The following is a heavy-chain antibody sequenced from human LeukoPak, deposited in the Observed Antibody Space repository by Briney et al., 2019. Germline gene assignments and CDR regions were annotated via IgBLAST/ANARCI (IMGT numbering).Heavy chain of an antibody. CDR2: ISGSGGST. D-gene: IGHD2-15*01. CDR3: AKTLGYCSGGSCYSGVIDY. J-gene: IGHJ4*02. V-gene: IGHV3-23*01. CDR1: GFTFSSYG. Sequence: PGGSLRLSCAASGFTFSSYGMSWVRQAPGKGLEWVSAISGSGGSTYYADSMKGRFTISRDNSKNPLYLQMNSLRAEDTAVYYCAKTLGYCSGGSCYSGVIDYWGQGTLVTVSS.